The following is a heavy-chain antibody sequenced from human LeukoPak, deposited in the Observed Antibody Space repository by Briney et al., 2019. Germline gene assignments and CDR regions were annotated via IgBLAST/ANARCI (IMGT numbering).Heavy chain of an antibody. V-gene: IGHV4-59*01. D-gene: IGHD3-22*01. Sequence: PSETLSLTCIVSGGSISSYYWSWIRQPPGKGLGWIGYIYYSGSTNYNPSLKSRVTISVDTSKNQFSLKLSSVTAADTAVYYCARDIGSSGLDNWFDPWGQGTLVTVSS. J-gene: IGHJ5*02. CDR3: ARDIGSSGLDNWFDP. CDR1: GGSISSYY. CDR2: IYYSGST.